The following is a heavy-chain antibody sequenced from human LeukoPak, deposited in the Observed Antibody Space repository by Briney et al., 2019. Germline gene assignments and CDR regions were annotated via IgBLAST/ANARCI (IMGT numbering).Heavy chain of an antibody. D-gene: IGHD3-9*01. V-gene: IGHV4-30-2*01. CDR3: ARGPVNDILTGYYVFDY. CDR1: GGSISSGGYS. CDR2: IYHSGST. J-gene: IGHJ4*02. Sequence: SQTLSLTCAVSGGSISSGGYSWSWIRQPPGKGLEWIGYIYHSGSTYYNPSLKSRVTISVDRSKNQFSLKLSSVTAADTAVYYCARGPVNDILTGYYVFDYWGQGTLVAVSS.